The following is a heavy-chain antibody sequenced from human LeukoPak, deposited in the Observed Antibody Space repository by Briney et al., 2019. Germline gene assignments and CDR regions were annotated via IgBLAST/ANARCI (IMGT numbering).Heavy chain of an antibody. J-gene: IGHJ4*02. CDR1: GGTFSSYA. Sequence: SVTVSCTASGGTFSSYAISWVRQAPGQGLEWMGGIIPIFGTANYAQTFQGRATITADESTSTAYMELSSLRSEDTAVSYCVKDRAYASGWLAFDYWGQGTLVTVSS. CDR3: VKDRAYASGWLAFDY. CDR2: IIPIFGTA. V-gene: IGHV1-69*01. D-gene: IGHD6-19*01.